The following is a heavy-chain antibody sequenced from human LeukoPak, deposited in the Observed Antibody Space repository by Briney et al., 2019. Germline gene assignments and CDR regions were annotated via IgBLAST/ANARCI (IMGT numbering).Heavy chain of an antibody. Sequence: SGGSLRLSCTASGLTFSTSGFNWVRQAPGKGLEWVASIGPTGSDKYHADSIKGRFTISRDNANNFLYLQMNSLRAEDTAVYYCATETNGRHYDYWGQGTLLTVSS. J-gene: IGHJ4*02. V-gene: IGHV3-21*06. CDR1: GLTFSTSG. CDR3: ATETNGRHYDY. CDR2: IGPTGSDK. D-gene: IGHD1-14*01.